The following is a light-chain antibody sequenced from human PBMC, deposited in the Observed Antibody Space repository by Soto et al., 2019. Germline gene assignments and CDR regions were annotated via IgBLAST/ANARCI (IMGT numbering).Light chain of an antibody. CDR1: SSDVGSYNL. J-gene: IGLJ2*01. V-gene: IGLV2-23*03. CDR3: GSYEGSSNFAVV. CDR2: EGS. Sequence: QSALTQPASGSGSPGQSITISCTGTSSDVGSYNLVSWYQHHTGKAPKLMIYEGSKRPSGVSNRFSGSKSGNTASLTISGLQAEDEADYYCGSYEGSSNFAVVFGGGTKLTVL.